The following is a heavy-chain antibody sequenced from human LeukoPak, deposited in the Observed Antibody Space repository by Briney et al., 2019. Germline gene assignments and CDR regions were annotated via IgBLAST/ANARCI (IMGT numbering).Heavy chain of an antibody. Sequence: GGSLRLSCAASGFTVSSNYMSWVRQAPGKGLEWFSVIYSGGSTYYADSVKGRFTISRDNSKNTLYLQMNSLRAEDTAVYYCASAPLLSGSYGYWGQGTLVTVSS. CDR1: GFTVSSNY. V-gene: IGHV3-53*01. D-gene: IGHD1-26*01. CDR2: IYSGGST. CDR3: ASAPLLSGSYGY. J-gene: IGHJ4*02.